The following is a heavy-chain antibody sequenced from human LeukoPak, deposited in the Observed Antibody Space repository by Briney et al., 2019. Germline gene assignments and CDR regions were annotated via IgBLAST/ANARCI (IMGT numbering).Heavy chain of an antibody. D-gene: IGHD3-22*01. CDR2: INHSGST. CDR3: ARGLSDPPTERYYYDSSGYSAFDI. CDR1: GGSFSGYY. Sequence: SETLSLTCAVYGGSFSGYYWSWIRQPPGKGLEWIGEINHSGSTNYNPSLKSRVTISVDTSKNQFSLKLSSVTAADTAVYYCARGLSDPPTERYYYDSSGYSAFDIWGQGTMVTVSS. V-gene: IGHV4-34*01. J-gene: IGHJ3*02.